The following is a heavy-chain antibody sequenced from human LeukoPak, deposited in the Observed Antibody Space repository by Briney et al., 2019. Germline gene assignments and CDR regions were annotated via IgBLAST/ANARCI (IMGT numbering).Heavy chain of an antibody. D-gene: IGHD6-13*01. CDR2: IWYDGSHE. CDR1: GFTFSNFA. Sequence: GMSLRLSCAASGFTFSNFAMHWVRQVPGKGLEWVALIWYDGSHESYADSVKGRFSISRDNSKNTLYLQMNSLRVEGTAVYYCAKERKDIVAAGTDYWGPGTLVTVSS. J-gene: IGHJ4*02. CDR3: AKERKDIVAAGTDY. V-gene: IGHV3-33*06.